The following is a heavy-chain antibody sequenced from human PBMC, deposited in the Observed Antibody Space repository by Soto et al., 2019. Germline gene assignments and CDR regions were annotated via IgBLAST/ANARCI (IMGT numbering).Heavy chain of an antibody. CDR2: INPANGNT. V-gene: IGHV1-3*01. CDR1: GYSFTQYA. J-gene: IGHJ6*02. CDR3: ARDKITHGGHFYQFGMDV. D-gene: IGHD2-15*01. Sequence: QVQLVQSGAEVRKPGASVTVSCKASGYSFTQYAIHWVRQAPGRSLEWLGWINPANGNTKYSEKFQGRVTFTRDTSATTGYMELSSMRSEDAGLYYSARDKITHGGHFYQFGMDVWGQGSTVTVS.